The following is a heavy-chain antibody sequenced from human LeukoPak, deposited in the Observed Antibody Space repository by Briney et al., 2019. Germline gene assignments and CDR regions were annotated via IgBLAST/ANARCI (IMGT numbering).Heavy chain of an antibody. V-gene: IGHV3-49*04. Sequence: GGSLRLSCTASGFTFCDYAMGWVRQAPGKGLEWVGFIRSKAYGGTTEYAASVNARFTISRDESKSIAYLETNSLKTDDTAVYYCTRVGNYYDSSGSEYYLDYWGQGTLVTVSS. CDR1: GFTFCDYA. CDR3: TRVGNYYDSSGSEYYLDY. J-gene: IGHJ4*02. D-gene: IGHD3-22*01. CDR2: IRSKAYGGTT.